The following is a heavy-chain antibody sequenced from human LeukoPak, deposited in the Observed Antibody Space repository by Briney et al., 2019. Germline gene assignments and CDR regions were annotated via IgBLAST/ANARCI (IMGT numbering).Heavy chain of an antibody. CDR3: ARHVRNCDGGSCYSWFDP. CDR1: GGSISSGSYY. CDR2: IYTSGST. D-gene: IGHD2-15*01. J-gene: IGHJ5*02. V-gene: IGHV4-61*02. Sequence: SETLSLTCTVSGGSISSGSYYWSWIRQPAGKGLEWIGRIYTSGSTNYNPSLKSRVTISVDTSKNQFSLKLSSVTAADTAVYYCARHVRNCDGGSCYSWFDPWGQGTLVTVSS.